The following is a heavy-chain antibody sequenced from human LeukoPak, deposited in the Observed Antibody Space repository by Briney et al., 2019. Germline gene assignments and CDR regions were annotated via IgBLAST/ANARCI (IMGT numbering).Heavy chain of an antibody. CDR3: ARGRPANMAFGI. J-gene: IGHJ3*02. CDR2: ISHSGST. V-gene: IGHV4-30-2*01. Sequence: SQTLSLTCAVSGGSISSGGYSWGWIRQPPGKGLEWIGHISHSGSTYYNPSLKSRVSISLDRSKNQFSLNLTSVSGADTAVYFCARGRPANMAFGIWGQGTMVPVSS. CDR1: GGSISSGGYS. D-gene: IGHD6-25*01.